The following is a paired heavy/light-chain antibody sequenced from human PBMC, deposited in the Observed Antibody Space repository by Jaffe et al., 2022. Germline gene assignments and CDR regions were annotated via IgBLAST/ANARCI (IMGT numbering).Light chain of an antibody. Sequence: QSALTQPASVSGSPGQSITISCTGTSSDVGGYNYVSWYQQHPGKAPKLMIYEVSNRPSGVSNRFSGSKSGNTASLTISGLQAEDEADYYCSSYTSSSTRVFGTGTKVTVL. V-gene: IGLV2-14*01. CDR1: SSDVGGYNY. CDR2: EVS. CDR3: SSYTSSSTRV. J-gene: IGLJ1*01.
Heavy chain of an antibody. V-gene: IGHV1-46*01. J-gene: IGHJ4*02. Sequence: QVQLVQSGAEVKKPGASVKVSCKASGYTFTSYYMHWVRQAPGQGLEWMGIINPSGGSTSYAQKFQGRVTMTRDTSTSTVYMELSSLRSEDTAVYYCARDYQGEDTMVQGVITPLDYWGQGTLVTVSS. CDR2: INPSGGST. CDR3: ARDYQGEDTMVQGVITPLDY. D-gene: IGHD3-10*01. CDR1: GYTFTSYY.